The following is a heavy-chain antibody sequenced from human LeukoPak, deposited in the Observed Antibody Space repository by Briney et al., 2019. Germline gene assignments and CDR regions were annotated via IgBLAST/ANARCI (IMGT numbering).Heavy chain of an antibody. Sequence: GESLKISCKASGFSFTNYCIGWGRQMPGKGLEWMGIIFPGDSDTRYSPSFQGQVTISADKSISTAYLQWSSLKASDTAMYYCALRSGYDYDYWGQGTLVTVSS. CDR1: GFSFTNYC. CDR3: ALRSGYDYDY. V-gene: IGHV5-51*01. CDR2: IFPGDSDT. D-gene: IGHD5-12*01. J-gene: IGHJ4*02.